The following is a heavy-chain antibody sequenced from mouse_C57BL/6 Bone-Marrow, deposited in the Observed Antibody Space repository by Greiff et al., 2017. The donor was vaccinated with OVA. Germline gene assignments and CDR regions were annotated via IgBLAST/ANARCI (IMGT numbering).Heavy chain of an antibody. V-gene: IGHV1-58*01. Sequence: EVKLQESGAELVRPGSSVKMSCKTSGYTFTSYGINWVKQRPGQGLEWIGYIYIGNGYTEYNEKFKGKATLTSDTSSSTAYMQLSSLTSEDSAIYYCASAVTVPFYDMDYWGQGTSVTVSS. CDR2: IYIGNGYT. J-gene: IGHJ4*01. CDR3: ASAVTVPFYDMDY. CDR1: GYTFTSYG. D-gene: IGHD2-1*01.